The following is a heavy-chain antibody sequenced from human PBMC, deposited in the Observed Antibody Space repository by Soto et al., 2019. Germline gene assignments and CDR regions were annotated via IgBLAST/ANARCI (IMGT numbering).Heavy chain of an antibody. V-gene: IGHV3-30*18. CDR3: AKDLLRGYSGYDPGYYYYYYGMDV. CDR1: GFTFSSYG. D-gene: IGHD5-12*01. Sequence: GGSLRLSCAASGFTFSSYGMHWVRQAPGKGLEWVAVISYDGSNKYYADSVKGRFTISRDNSKNTLYLQMNSLRAEDTAVYYCAKDLLRGYSGYDPGYYYYYYGMDVWGQGTLVTVSS. J-gene: IGHJ6*02. CDR2: ISYDGSNK.